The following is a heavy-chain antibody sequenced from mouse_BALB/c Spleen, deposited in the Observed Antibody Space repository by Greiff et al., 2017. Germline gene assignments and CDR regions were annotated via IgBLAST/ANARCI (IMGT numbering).Heavy chain of an antibody. J-gene: IGHJ4*01. Sequence: QVHVKQPGAELVKPGASVKLSCKASGYTFTSYWMHWVKQRPGQGLEWIGEIDPSDSYTNYNQKFKGKATLTVDKSSSTAYMQLSSLTSEDSAVYYCARGWVASYAMDYWGQGTSVTVSS. CDR2: IDPSDSYT. CDR1: GYTFTSYW. V-gene: IGHV1-69*02. D-gene: IGHD6-1*01. CDR3: ARGWVASYAMDY.